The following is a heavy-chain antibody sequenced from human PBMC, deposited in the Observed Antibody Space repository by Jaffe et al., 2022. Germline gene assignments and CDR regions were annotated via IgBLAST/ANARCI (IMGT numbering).Heavy chain of an antibody. J-gene: IGHJ5*02. CDR3: ARGYGSAVYFS. D-gene: IGHD3-10*01. Sequence: EVQVVESGGGLVQPGGSLRVTCAVSGFPFSSYDMTWVRQAPGKGLECVSSISVGTGSTVYADSVKGRFIISRDNAKSSVSLQMNSLRAEDTAVYYCARGYGSAVYFSWGPGTLVTVSS. CDR2: ISVGTGST. CDR1: GFPFSSYD. V-gene: IGHV3-48*01.